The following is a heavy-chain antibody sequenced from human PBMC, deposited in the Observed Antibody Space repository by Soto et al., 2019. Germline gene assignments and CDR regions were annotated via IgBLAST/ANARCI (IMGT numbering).Heavy chain of an antibody. J-gene: IGHJ6*02. CDR1: GFTFSYYW. CDR3: ARVLTAEDDYYSYALDV. Sequence: EVQLVESGGGLVQPGGSLRLSCAASGFTFSYYWMHWVRQAPGKGLVWVSRINSGGSSTDYADSVKGRFIVFRDNAKDTLYLQMNSLRAEDTAVYYCARVLTAEDDYYSYALDVWGQGTTVTVSS. V-gene: IGHV3-74*01. CDR2: INSGGSST.